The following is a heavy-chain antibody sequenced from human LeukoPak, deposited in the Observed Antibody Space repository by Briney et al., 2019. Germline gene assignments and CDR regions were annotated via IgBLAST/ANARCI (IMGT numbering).Heavy chain of an antibody. J-gene: IGHJ4*02. CDR2: INHSGST. D-gene: IGHD3-10*02. CDR3: ARAPMVGKGDLFDY. CDR1: GGSFSGYY. V-gene: IGHV4-34*01. Sequence: PSETLSLTCAVYGGSFSGYYWSWIRQPPGKGLEWIGEINHSGSTNYNPSLKSRVTVSVDTSKNQFSLKLSPVTAADTAVYYCARAPMVGKGDLFDYWGQGTLVTVSS.